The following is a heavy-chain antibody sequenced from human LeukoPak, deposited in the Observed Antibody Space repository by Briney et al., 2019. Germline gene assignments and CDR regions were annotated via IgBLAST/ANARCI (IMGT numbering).Heavy chain of an antibody. CDR2: ITPNSGGT. Sequence: ASVKVSCKASGYTSTGYYMHWVRQAPGQGLEWMGRITPNSGGTNYAQKFQGRVIMTRDTSISTAYMELSRLRSDDTAVYYCARGTTVIQTLDYWGQGTLVTVSS. CDR3: ARGTTVIQTLDY. J-gene: IGHJ4*02. CDR1: GYTSTGYY. D-gene: IGHD4-17*01. V-gene: IGHV1-2*06.